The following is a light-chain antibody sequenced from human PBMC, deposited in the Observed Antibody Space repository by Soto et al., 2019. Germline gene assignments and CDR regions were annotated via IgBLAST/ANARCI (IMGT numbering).Light chain of an antibody. CDR3: ISYTGSRTSYV. Sequence: QSVLTQPASVSGSPGQSITISCSGTSSDVGSYNHVAWYQQFPGKTPKLIIYEVTYRPSGVSHRFSASKSGNTASLTISGLQDEDEAAYYCISYTGSRTSYVFGTGTKVTVL. V-gene: IGLV2-14*01. J-gene: IGLJ1*01. CDR1: SSDVGSYNH. CDR2: EVT.